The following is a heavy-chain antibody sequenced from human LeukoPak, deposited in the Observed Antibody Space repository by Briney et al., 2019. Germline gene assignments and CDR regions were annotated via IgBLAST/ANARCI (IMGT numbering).Heavy chain of an antibody. Sequence: GGSLRLSCAASGFTFSSYAMSWVRQAPGKWLEWVSVFRGSGGSTDYADSVKGRFTISRDNSKNTLYLQMNSLRVEDTAVYYCAKAAAQWLSRFDPWGQGTLVTVSS. V-gene: IGHV3-23*01. CDR2: FRGSGGST. J-gene: IGHJ5*02. CDR1: GFTFSSYA. CDR3: AKAAAQWLSRFDP. D-gene: IGHD6-19*01.